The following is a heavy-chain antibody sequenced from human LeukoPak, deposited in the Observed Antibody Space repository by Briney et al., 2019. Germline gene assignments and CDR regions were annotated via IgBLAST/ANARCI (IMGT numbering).Heavy chain of an antibody. Sequence: PSQTLSLTCTVSGGSISSGGYYWSWIRQHRGKGLEWIGYIYYSGSTYYNPSLKSRVTISVDTSKNQFSLKLSSVTAADTAVYYCARQDYYDSSGGFDYWGQGTLVTVSS. CDR3: ARQDYYDSSGGFDY. J-gene: IGHJ4*02. CDR2: IYYSGST. CDR1: GGSISSGGYY. V-gene: IGHV4-31*03. D-gene: IGHD3-22*01.